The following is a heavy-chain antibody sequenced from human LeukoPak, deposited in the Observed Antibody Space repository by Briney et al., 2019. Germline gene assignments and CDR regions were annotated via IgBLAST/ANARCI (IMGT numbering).Heavy chain of an antibody. D-gene: IGHD1-26*01. J-gene: IGHJ5*02. CDR3: AKDRLTSGSYIS. V-gene: IGHV3-23*01. Sequence: GGSLRLSCAASGFTFSSYAMNWVRQAPGKGLEWVSAISGSGGSTYYADSVKGRFTISRDNSKNTLYLQMISLRAEDTAVYYCAKDRLTSGSYISWGQGTLVTVSS. CDR2: ISGSGGST. CDR1: GFTFSSYA.